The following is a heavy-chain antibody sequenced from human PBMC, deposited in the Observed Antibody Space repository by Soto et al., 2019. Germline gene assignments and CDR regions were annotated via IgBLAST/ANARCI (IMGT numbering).Heavy chain of an antibody. D-gene: IGHD1-26*01. V-gene: IGHV4-31*02. CDR1: Y. CDR3: AIMTQSYNYYYYGMDV. CDR2: IHYSGST. J-gene: IGHJ6*04. Sequence: YCRRIIKKKKTGLEWIRYIHYSGSTSYTPSLQSRVTISVDTSKNQFSLKLSSVTAADTAVYYCAIMTQSYNYYYYGMDVWGEGTSVTVSS.